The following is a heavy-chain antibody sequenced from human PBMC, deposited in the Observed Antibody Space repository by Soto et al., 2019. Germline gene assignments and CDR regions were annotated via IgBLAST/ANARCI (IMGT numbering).Heavy chain of an antibody. CDR3: AKEKGYSSSWFEFDY. CDR1: GCTFSSYA. V-gene: IGHV3-23*01. CDR2: ISGSGGST. J-gene: IGHJ4*02. Sequence: GVSLRLSCAASGCTFSSYAMSWVRQAPGKGLEWVSAISGSGGSTYYADSVKGRFTISRDNSKNTLYLQMNSLRAEDTAVYYCAKEKGYSSSWFEFDYWGQGTLVTVSS. D-gene: IGHD6-13*01.